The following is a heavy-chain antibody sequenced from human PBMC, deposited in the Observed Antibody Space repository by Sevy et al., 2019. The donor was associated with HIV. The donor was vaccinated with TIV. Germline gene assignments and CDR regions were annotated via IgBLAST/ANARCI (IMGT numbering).Heavy chain of an antibody. CDR3: ARGRGDIVVVPAAMTGYYGMDV. J-gene: IGHJ6*02. V-gene: IGHV3-30*04. CDR1: GFTFSSYA. D-gene: IGHD2-2*01. Sequence: GGSLRLSCAASGFTFSSYAMHWVRQAPGKGLEWVAVISYDGSNKYYADSVKGRFTISRENSKNTLYLKMNSLRAEDTAVYYCARGRGDIVVVPAAMTGYYGMDVWGQGTTVTVSS. CDR2: ISYDGSNK.